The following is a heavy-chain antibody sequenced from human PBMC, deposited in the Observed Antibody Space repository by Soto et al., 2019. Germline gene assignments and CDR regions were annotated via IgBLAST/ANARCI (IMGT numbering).Heavy chain of an antibody. D-gene: IGHD3-10*01. J-gene: IGHJ6*02. CDR3: ATSHSYIWLGELRADYYYGMDG. V-gene: IGHV4-61*08. CDR2: IYYSGST. CDR1: GGSISSGGYS. Sequence: PTETLSLTCAVSGGSISSGGYSWSWIRQPPGKGLEWIGYIYYSGSTNYNPSLKSRVTISVDTSKNQFSLKLSSVTAQDTDVYYCATSHSYIWLGELRADYYYGMDGWRQGTTVTVS.